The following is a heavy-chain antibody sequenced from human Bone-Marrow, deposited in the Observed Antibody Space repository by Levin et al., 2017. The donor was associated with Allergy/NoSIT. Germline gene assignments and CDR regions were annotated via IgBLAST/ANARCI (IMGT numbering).Heavy chain of an antibody. CDR3: ARDAGPGRYPHYYGMNV. J-gene: IGHJ6*02. V-gene: IGHV3-66*01. CDR2: IYGGGST. CDR1: EFTVSGTY. Sequence: GGSLRLSCAASEFTVSGTYMSWVRQAPGKGLEWVSVIYGGGSTYYADSVRGRFTISRDTSKNTLYLQMNNLRAVDTAVYYCARDAGPGRYPHYYGMNVWGQGTTVTVSS. D-gene: IGHD3-9*01.